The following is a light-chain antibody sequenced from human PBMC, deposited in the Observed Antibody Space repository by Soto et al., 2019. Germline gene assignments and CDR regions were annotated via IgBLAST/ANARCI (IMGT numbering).Light chain of an antibody. Sequence: AIQMTQSPSSLSASVGDRVTITCRARQGIRNDLDWFQQKPGKAPKLLIYAASNLQSGVPARFSGSGSGTDFTLTISSLQPEDFATYYCLQKYFYPFTFGPGNKVDI. CDR2: AAS. CDR3: LQKYFYPFT. J-gene: IGKJ3*01. V-gene: IGKV1-6*01. CDR1: QGIRND.